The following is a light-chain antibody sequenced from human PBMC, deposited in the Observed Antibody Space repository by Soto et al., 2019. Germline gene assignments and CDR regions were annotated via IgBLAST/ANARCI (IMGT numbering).Light chain of an antibody. J-gene: IGLJ2*01. CDR3: SSYVGSNAVV. CDR2: DVS. CDR1: RGDVGAYNY. Sequence: QSVLTQPPSASGSPGQSVTISCTGTRGDVGAYNYVSWYQQHPGKAPKLMIYDVSKRPSGVPDRFSGSKSGNTASLTVSGLQSEDEADYYCSSYVGSNAVVFGGRTKLTVL. V-gene: IGLV2-8*01.